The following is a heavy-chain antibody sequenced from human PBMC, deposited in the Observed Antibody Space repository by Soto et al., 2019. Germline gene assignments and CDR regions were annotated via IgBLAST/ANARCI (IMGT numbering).Heavy chain of an antibody. D-gene: IGHD2-2*02. CDR2: IIPSFGTA. Sequence: QVQLVQSGAEVKKPGSSVKVSCKASGGTFSSYAISWVRQAPGQGLEWMGGIIPSFGTANYAQKFQGRVTITADESTSTAYMELSSLRSDDTAVYYCARYYCSSTSCYKVNTYYYYGMDVWGQGTTVTVSS. CDR3: ARYYCSSTSCYKVNTYYYYGMDV. V-gene: IGHV1-69*01. CDR1: GGTFSSYA. J-gene: IGHJ6*02.